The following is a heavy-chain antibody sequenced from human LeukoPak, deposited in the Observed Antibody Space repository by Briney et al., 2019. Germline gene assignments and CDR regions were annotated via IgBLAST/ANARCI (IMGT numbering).Heavy chain of an antibody. CDR2: ISSSSSYI. V-gene: IGHV3-21*01. CDR1: GFTFSNAW. D-gene: IGHD3-3*01. Sequence: GGSLRLSCVASGFTFSNAWMNWVRQAPGKGLEWVSSISSSSSYIYYADSVKGRFTISGDNAKNSLYLQMNSLRAEDTVVYYCARGDYDFWSGYYDYWGQGTLVTVSS. CDR3: ARGDYDFWSGYYDY. J-gene: IGHJ4*02.